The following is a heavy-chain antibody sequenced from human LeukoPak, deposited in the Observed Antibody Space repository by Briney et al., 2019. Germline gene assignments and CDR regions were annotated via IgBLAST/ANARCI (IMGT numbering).Heavy chain of an antibody. Sequence: GGSLRLSCAASGFTFSSYAMSWVRPAPGKGLEWVSAISVSGGSTYYADSVKGRFTISRDNSKNTLYLQMNSLRAEDTAVYYCAKVLGASTSGYFDYWGQGTLVTVSS. D-gene: IGHD1-26*01. CDR1: GFTFSSYA. V-gene: IGHV3-23*01. J-gene: IGHJ4*02. CDR2: ISVSGGST. CDR3: AKVLGASTSGYFDY.